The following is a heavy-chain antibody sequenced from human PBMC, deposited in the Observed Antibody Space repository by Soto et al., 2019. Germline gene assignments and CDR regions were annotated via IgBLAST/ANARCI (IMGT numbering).Heavy chain of an antibody. J-gene: IGHJ2*01. CDR2: IRSKAYGGTT. CDR3: TREASMDYGDPAWYFDL. Sequence: GGSLRLSCTASGFTFGDYAMSWFRQAPGKGLEWVGFIRSKAYGGTTEYAASVKGRFTISRDDSKSIAYLQMNSLKTEDTAVYYCTREASMDYGDPAWYFDLWGRGTLVTVSS. CDR1: GFTFGDYA. V-gene: IGHV3-49*03. D-gene: IGHD4-17*01.